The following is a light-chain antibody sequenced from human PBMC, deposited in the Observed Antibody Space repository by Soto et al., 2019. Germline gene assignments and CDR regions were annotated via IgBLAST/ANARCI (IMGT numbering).Light chain of an antibody. CDR1: ALPKQY. V-gene: IGLV3-25*02. CDR2: KDS. CDR3: QSTNSSGTYWV. J-gene: IGLJ3*02. Sequence: ELTQPLSVSVSPGQTARITCSGDALPKQYGYWYQQKPGQAPVLVMYKDSERPSGIPERFFGSSSGTTVTLTISGVQAVDEADYYCQSTNSSGTYWVFGGGTKLTVL.